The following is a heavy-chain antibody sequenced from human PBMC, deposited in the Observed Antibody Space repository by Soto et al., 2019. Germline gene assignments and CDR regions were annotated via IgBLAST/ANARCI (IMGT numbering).Heavy chain of an antibody. CDR3: ARDRGYDAHDYYYNAMDV. Sequence: LRLSCISSGFTFRTYTMNWVRQAPGKGLEWVSGIRGFSPYTFYAESVKGRFTISRDNAKNSLYLQMNSLRAEDTAVYYCARDRGYDAHDYYYNAMDVWSQGTTVTVSS. CDR2: IRGFSPYT. D-gene: IGHD2-15*01. V-gene: IGHV3-21*01. J-gene: IGHJ6*02. CDR1: GFTFRTYT.